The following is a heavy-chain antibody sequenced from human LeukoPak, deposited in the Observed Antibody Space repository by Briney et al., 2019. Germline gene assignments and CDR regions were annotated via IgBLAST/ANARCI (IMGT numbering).Heavy chain of an antibody. CDR1: GYTFTSYG. CDR2: ISAYNGNT. J-gene: IGHJ4*02. CDR3: ARATYYYDSSGYPYFDY. Sequence: ASVKVSCKASGYTFTSYGISWVRQAPGQGLEWMGWISAYNGNTNYAQKLQGRVTMTTDTSTSTAYMELRSLRSEDTAVYYCARATYYYDSSGYPYFDYWGQGTLVTVSS. V-gene: IGHV1-18*01. D-gene: IGHD3-22*01.